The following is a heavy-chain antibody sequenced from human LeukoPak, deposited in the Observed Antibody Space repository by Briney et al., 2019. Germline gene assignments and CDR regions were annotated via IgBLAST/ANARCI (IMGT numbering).Heavy chain of an antibody. CDR2: IYYGGSA. CDR3: AREPGSSSWFDY. CDR1: GGSISNGGYY. D-gene: IGHD6-13*01. V-gene: IGHV4-30-4*08. Sequence: KPSQTLSLTCNVSGGSISNGGYYWSWIRQPPGKGLEWIGYIYYGGSAYYNPSLKSRVTISVDTSKNQFSLNLTSMTAADTAVYYCAREPGSSSWFDYWGQGTLVTVSS. J-gene: IGHJ4*02.